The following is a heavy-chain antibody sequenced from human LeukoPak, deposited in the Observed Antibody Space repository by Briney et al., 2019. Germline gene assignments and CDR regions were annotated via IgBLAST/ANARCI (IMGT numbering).Heavy chain of an antibody. D-gene: IGHD6-6*01. Sequence: ASVKVSCKTSGYTFSNYDISWVRQAPRQGLEWMGWISTYNGHTKYAQKVQDRVTMTTDTSTNTAYLDLRSLRSDDTAVYYCARVIGAALDYWGQGTLVTVSS. J-gene: IGHJ4*02. CDR2: ISTYNGHT. CDR3: ARVIGAALDY. V-gene: IGHV1-18*01. CDR1: GYTFSNYD.